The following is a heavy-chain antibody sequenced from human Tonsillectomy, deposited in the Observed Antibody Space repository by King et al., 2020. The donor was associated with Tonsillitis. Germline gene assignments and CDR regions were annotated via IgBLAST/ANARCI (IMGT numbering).Heavy chain of an antibody. Sequence: VQLVESGGGLIKPGGSLRLSCAASGFTFSNAWMSWVRQAPGKGLEWVGRIKSKTDGGTTDYAAPVKGRFTISRDDSKNTLYLQMNSLKTEDTAVYYCTTDRGDSGSYYALDYWGKGTLVTVSS. D-gene: IGHD1-26*01. V-gene: IGHV3-15*01. CDR3: TTDRGDSGSYYALDY. J-gene: IGHJ4*02. CDR1: GFTFSNAW. CDR2: IKSKTDGGTT.